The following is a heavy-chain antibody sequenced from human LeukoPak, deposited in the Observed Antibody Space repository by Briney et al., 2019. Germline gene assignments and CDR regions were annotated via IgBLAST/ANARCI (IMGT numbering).Heavy chain of an antibody. CDR1: GGSISSYY. J-gene: IGHJ6*02. V-gene: IGHV4-4*07. CDR3: ARRSFSCYGMDV. Sequence: PSETLSLTCTVSGGSISSYYWSWIRQPAGKGLEWIGRIYTNGRTTYNPSLKSRVTMSVDTSKNQFSLRLSSVTAADTAVYYCARRSFSCYGMDVWGQGTTVTVSS. CDR2: IYTNGRT.